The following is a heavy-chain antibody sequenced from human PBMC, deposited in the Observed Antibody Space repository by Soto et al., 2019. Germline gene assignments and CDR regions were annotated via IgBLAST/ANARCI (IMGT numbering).Heavy chain of an antibody. Sequence: EVQLLESGGGLVQPGGSLRLSCAASGFSLTTYAMSWVRQAPGKGLEWVSTTGISGRTTYYADSVKGRFTVSRDDSKNTLDLQMSSLRDEDTAVYYCATVHNTSRSFDYWGQGTLVTVSS. V-gene: IGHV3-23*01. J-gene: IGHJ4*02. CDR3: ATVHNTSRSFDY. D-gene: IGHD1-20*01. CDR1: GFSLTTYA. CDR2: TGISGRTT.